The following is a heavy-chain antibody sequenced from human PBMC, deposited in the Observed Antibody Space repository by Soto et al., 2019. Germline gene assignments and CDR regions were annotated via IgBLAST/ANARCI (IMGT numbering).Heavy chain of an antibody. CDR2: IYYSGST. Sequence: SETLSLTCTVSGGSISSCGYYWSWIRQHPGKGLEWIGYIYYSGSTYYNPSLKSRVTISVDTSKNQFSLKLSSVTAADTAVYYCARGWRERIPAAGTQYNWFDPWGQGTLVTVSS. CDR3: ARGWRERIPAAGTQYNWFDP. D-gene: IGHD6-13*01. CDR1: GGSISSCGYY. J-gene: IGHJ5*02. V-gene: IGHV4-31*03.